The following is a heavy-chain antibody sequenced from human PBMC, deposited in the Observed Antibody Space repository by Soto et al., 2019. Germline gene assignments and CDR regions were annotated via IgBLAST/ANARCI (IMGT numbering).Heavy chain of an antibody. CDR1: GFTFSSNG. V-gene: IGHV3-33*03. D-gene: IGHD3-22*01. CDR2: IWYDGNKK. Sequence: QVHLVESGGGVVQPGRSLRLSCAASGFTFSSNGMHWVRQAPGKGLEWVAVIWYDGNKKYYGDSVRGRFTISRDNSKNTLYLEMNSLRAEDTAVYYCVVDTSGLLDYWGQGTHVTVSS. J-gene: IGHJ4*02. CDR3: VVDTSGLLDY.